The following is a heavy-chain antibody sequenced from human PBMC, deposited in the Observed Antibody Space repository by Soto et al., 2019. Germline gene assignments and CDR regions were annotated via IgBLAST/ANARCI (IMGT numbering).Heavy chain of an antibody. CDR2: IYFSGRN. CDR1: GGSISSHSHY. J-gene: IGHJ3*02. CDR3: ARVERGTATTVGDAFDI. V-gene: IGHV4-39*01. D-gene: IGHD1-1*01. Sequence: SETLSLTCSVSGGSISSHSHYWGWIRQPPGKGLEWIGSIYFSGRNYYNTSLKSRVTISVDMSKNQFSLKMSFVTAADTALYYCARVERGTATTVGDAFDIWGPGTMVTVSS.